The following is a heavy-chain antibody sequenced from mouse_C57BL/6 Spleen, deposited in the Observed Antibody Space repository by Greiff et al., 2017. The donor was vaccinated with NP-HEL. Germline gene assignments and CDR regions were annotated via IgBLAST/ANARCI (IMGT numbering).Heavy chain of an antibody. Sequence: VQLQQPGAELVKPGASVKLSCKASGYTFTSYWMQWVKQRPGQGLEWIGEIDPSDSYTNYNQKFKGKATLTVDTSSSTAYMQLSSLTAEDSAVYYCARRRPYDGYYDYWGQGTTLTVSS. CDR2: IDPSDSYT. V-gene: IGHV1-50*01. CDR1: GYTFTSYW. CDR3: ARRRPYDGYYDY. D-gene: IGHD2-3*01. J-gene: IGHJ2*01.